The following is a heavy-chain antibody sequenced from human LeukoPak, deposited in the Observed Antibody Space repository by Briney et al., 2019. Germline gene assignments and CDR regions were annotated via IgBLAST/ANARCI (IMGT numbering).Heavy chain of an antibody. CDR1: GGSFSGYY. D-gene: IGHD6-13*01. J-gene: IGHJ6*02. Sequence: SETLSLTCAVYGGSFSGYYWSWIRQPPGKGLEWIVEINHSGSTNYNPSLKSRVTISVDTSKNQFSLKLSSVTAADTAVYYCARGISSSWYYYYYGMDVWGQGTTVTVSS. V-gene: IGHV4-34*01. CDR3: ARGISSSWYYYYYGMDV. CDR2: INHSGST.